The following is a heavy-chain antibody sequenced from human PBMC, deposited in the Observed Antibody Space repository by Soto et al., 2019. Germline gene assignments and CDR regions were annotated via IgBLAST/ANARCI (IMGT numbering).Heavy chain of an antibody. Sequence: ASVKFSCTASGGTFSSYAISWVRQAPGQGLEWMGGIIPIFGTANYAQKFQGRVTITADESTSTAYMELSSLRSEDTAVYYCARTPYYYDSSGYIFDYWGQGTLVTVSS. J-gene: IGHJ4*02. CDR3: ARTPYYYDSSGYIFDY. V-gene: IGHV1-69*01. CDR1: GGTFSSYA. CDR2: IIPIFGTA. D-gene: IGHD3-22*01.